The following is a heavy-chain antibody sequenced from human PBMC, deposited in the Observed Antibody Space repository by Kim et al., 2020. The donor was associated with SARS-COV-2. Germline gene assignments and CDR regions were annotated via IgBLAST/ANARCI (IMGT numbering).Heavy chain of an antibody. CDR1: GFTFSSYW. D-gene: IGHD3-16*01. V-gene: IGHV3-74*01. Sequence: GGSLRLSCAASGFTFSSYWMHWVRQAPGKGLVWVSRINSDGSSTSYADSVKGRFTISRDNAKNTLYLQMNSLRAEDTAVYYCARVVRRAGPGIQIMITFGDKNMGDFDYWGQGTLVTVSS. CDR2: INSDGSST. CDR3: ARVVRRAGPGIQIMITFGDKNMGDFDY. J-gene: IGHJ4*02.